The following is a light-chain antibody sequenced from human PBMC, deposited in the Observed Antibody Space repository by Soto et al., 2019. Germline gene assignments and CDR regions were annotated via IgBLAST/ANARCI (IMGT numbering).Light chain of an antibody. V-gene: IGKV3-20*01. CDR2: RAS. Sequence: IVLTQSPGTLSLSPGERTTLSCRASQSISRYLAWYQQKPGQAPKVLIYRASSRATGIPDRFSGSGSGTDFTLTISRLEPEDFAVYYCQQYGSSPLTFGGGTKVDIK. CDR3: QQYGSSPLT. CDR1: QSISRY. J-gene: IGKJ4*01.